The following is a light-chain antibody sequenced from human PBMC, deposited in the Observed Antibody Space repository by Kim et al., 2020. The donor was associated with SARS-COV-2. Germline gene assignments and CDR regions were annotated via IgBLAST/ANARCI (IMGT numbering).Light chain of an antibody. CDR1: HTIGSN. CDR2: GAS. CDR3: QQYNNWPPYT. J-gene: IGKJ2*01. V-gene: IGKV3-15*01. Sequence: EIVMTQSPATLSVSPGERATLSCRANHTIGSNVAWYQHKPGHPPRLLIYGASTRAPGVPPRFAGHGSGTDFTLTVSGLLSEDFAVYYCQQYNNWPPYTFGRGTKLEIK.